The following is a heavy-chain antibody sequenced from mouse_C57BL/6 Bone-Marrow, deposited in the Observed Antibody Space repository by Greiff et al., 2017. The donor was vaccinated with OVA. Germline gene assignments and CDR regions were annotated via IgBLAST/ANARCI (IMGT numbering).Heavy chain of an antibody. CDR1: GFNIKDYY. CDR2: IDPEDGDT. J-gene: IGHJ2*01. CDR3: TTDCSIYFFDY. V-gene: IGHV14-1*01. Sequence: EVQLQQSGAELVRPGASVKLSCTASGFNIKDYYMHWVKQRPEQGLEWIGRIDPEDGDTEYAPKFQGKATMTADSSSNTAYLQLSSLTSEENAVYYCTTDCSIYFFDYWGQGTTLTVSS. D-gene: IGHD2-5*01.